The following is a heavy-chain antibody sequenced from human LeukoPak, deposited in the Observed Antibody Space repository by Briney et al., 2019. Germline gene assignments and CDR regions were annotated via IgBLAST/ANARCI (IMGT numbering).Heavy chain of an antibody. CDR1: GYTFTSYY. D-gene: IGHD3-16*02. Sequence: GASVKVSCKASGYTFTSYYMHWVRQAPGQGLEWMGIINPSGGSTSYAQKFQGRVTMTRDMSTSTVYMELSSLRSEDTAVYYCARLIGLGEVSPYFDFWGQGRLVTVSS. J-gene: IGHJ4*02. CDR3: ARLIGLGEVSPYFDF. V-gene: IGHV1-46*01. CDR2: INPSGGST.